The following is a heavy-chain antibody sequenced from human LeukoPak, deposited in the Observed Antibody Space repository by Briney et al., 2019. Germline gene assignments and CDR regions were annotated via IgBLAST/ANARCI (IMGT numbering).Heavy chain of an antibody. V-gene: IGHV5-51*01. CDR1: GYSFTSHW. Sequence: PGESLKISCKGSGYSFTSHWIGWVRQMSGRGPEWMAIIYPGNSDIRYGPSFQGQVTISADKSINTAYLQWSSLRASDSAMYYCARYSIVDLISAGWVDSWGQGTLVTVSS. CDR2: IYPGNSDI. CDR3: ARYSIVDLISAGWVDS. J-gene: IGHJ4*02. D-gene: IGHD1-26*01.